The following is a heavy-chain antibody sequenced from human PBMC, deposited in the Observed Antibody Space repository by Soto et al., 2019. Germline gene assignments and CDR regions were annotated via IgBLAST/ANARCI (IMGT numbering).Heavy chain of an antibody. D-gene: IGHD4-17*01. Sequence: EVQLVESGGALVQPGGSLRLSLAASGFTFSSYSMNWVRQAPGKGLEWVSYINYGSTTIYYADSVKGRFTISRDNAKNSLYLQMNSLRDEDTAVYYCARDGLYGAYSAFSYWGQGTLVTVSS. CDR3: ARDGLYGAYSAFSY. V-gene: IGHV3-48*02. CDR1: GFTFSSYS. J-gene: IGHJ4*02. CDR2: INYGSTTI.